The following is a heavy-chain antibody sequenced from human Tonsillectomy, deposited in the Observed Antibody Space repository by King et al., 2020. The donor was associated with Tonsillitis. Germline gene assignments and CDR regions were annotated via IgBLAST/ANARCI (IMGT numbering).Heavy chain of an antibody. Sequence: VQLVESGGGVVQPGRSLRLSCAASGFTLSSYAVHWVRQAPGKGLEWVAVISYDGSNKYSTDSVKGRITISRENSKNTAYLQMNRLKPEDTAVYYCARAIAVADPSDFWGQGTLVTVSS. J-gene: IGHJ4*02. V-gene: IGHV3-30*04. CDR3: ARAIAVADPSDF. D-gene: IGHD6-19*01. CDR2: ISYDGSNK. CDR1: GFTLSSYA.